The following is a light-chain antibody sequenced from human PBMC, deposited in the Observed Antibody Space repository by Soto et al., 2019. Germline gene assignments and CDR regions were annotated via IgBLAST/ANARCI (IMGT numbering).Light chain of an antibody. CDR2: AVT. J-gene: IGLJ1*01. Sequence: ALTEPASVCGSPGQSITISCTGNSSDVGGYNYVSWYQQHPGKAPKLMIYAVTDRPSGVSSRFSGSKSGNTASLTISGLQAEDEADYYCSSYTSSSTLVGTGTKVTVL. V-gene: IGLV2-14*01. CDR3: SSYTSSSTL. CDR1: SSDVGGYNY.